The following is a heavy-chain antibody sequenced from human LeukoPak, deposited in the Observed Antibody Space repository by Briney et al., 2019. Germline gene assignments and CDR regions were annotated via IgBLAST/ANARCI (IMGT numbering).Heavy chain of an antibody. CDR3: ARGHYGSGSYKNYFDY. D-gene: IGHD3-10*01. V-gene: IGHV1-8*01. CDR1: GYTFTSYD. Sequence: ASVKVSCKASGYTFTSYDINWVRQATGQGLEWMGWMNPNSGNTGYAQKFQGRATMTRNTSISTAYMELSSLRSEDTAVHYCARGHYGSGSYKNYFDYWGQGTLVTVSS. CDR2: MNPNSGNT. J-gene: IGHJ4*02.